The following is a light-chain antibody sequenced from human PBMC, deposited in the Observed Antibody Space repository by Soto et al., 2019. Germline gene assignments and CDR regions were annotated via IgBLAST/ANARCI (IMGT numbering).Light chain of an antibody. CDR2: LNSDGSH. V-gene: IGLV4-69*01. CDR3: QTWDTGIRVV. CDR1: SGHSSYA. J-gene: IGLJ2*01. Sequence: QPVLTQSPSASASLGASVKLTCTLSSGHSSYAIAWHQQQPEKGPRYLMKLNSDGSHSKGDGIPDRFSGPSSGAERYLTISSLQSEDETDYYCQTWDTGIRVVFGGGTKLTVL.